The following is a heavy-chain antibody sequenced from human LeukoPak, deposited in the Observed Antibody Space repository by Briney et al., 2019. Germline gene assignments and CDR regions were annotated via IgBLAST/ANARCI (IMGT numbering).Heavy chain of an antibody. Sequence: ASVKVSCKASGYTFTSYGISWVRQAPGQGLEWMGWISAYNGNTNYAQKLQGRVTMTTDTSTSTAYMELRSLRSDDTAVYYCATTEGYGELYYGMDVWGKGTTVTVSS. V-gene: IGHV1-18*04. D-gene: IGHD4-17*01. CDR1: GYTFTSYG. CDR2: ISAYNGNT. CDR3: ATTEGYGELYYGMDV. J-gene: IGHJ6*04.